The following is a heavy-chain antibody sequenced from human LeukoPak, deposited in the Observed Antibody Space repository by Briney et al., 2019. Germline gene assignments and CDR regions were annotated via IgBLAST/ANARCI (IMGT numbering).Heavy chain of an antibody. V-gene: IGHV1-2*02. Sequence: GASVKLSFKSSGYSFTDYYMHWVRQAPGQGLEWMGWINTNSGGTSYAQKLQVRVTMTRDTSISTAYVELSGLTSDDTSVYYCARSFPVFVTTSTHFDYWGQGTPITASS. CDR2: INTNSGGT. CDR1: GYSFTDYY. J-gene: IGHJ4*02. D-gene: IGHD2/OR15-2a*01. CDR3: ARSFPVFVTTSTHFDY.